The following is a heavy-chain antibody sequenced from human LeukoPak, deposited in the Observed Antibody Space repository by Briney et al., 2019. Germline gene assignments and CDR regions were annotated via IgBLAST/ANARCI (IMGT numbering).Heavy chain of an antibody. CDR2: IYSGGST. J-gene: IGHJ5*02. CDR3: ARDYYYDSSGPT. Sequence: GGSLRLSCAASGFTVSSNYMSWVRQAPGEGLEWVSVIYSGGSTYYADSVKGRFTISRDNSKNTLYLQMNSLRAEDTAVYYCARDYYYDSSGPTWGQGTLVTVSS. CDR1: GFTVSSNY. V-gene: IGHV3-53*01. D-gene: IGHD3-22*01.